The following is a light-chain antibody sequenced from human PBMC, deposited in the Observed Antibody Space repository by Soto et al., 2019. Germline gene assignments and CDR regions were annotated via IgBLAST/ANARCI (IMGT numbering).Light chain of an antibody. CDR1: SSDAAFYKY. J-gene: IGLJ3*02. V-gene: IGLV2-8*01. CDR3: SSYVGDNWV. Sequence: QSALTQPPSASGSPGQSVTISCTGTSSDAAFYKYVSWYQQHPGKVPKLILFDVRRRPSGVPDRFSGSKSSNTASLTVSGLRPDDEATYYCSSYVGDNWVFGGGTKLTVL. CDR2: DVR.